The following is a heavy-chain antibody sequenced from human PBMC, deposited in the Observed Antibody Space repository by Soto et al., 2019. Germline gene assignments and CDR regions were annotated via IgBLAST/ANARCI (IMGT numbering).Heavy chain of an antibody. J-gene: IGHJ4*02. Sequence: QVHLVQYGAEVKKPGASVKVSCRGSSYGFTTYGITWVRQAPGQGVEWMAWISAHNGNTNYAQELQGRVTVTRDTSTSTAYMELRSLRSDDTAVYYCARGRYGDYWGQGALVTVS. V-gene: IGHV1-18*01. CDR1: SYGFTTYG. CDR2: ISAHNGNT. D-gene: IGHD1-1*01. CDR3: ARGRYGDY.